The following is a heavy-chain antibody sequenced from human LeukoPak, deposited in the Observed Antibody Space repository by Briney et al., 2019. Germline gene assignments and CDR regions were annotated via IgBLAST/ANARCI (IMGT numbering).Heavy chain of an antibody. CDR2: INHSGST. V-gene: IGHV4-34*01. CDR1: GGSFSGYS. D-gene: IGHD6-6*01. Sequence: SETLSLSCAVSGGSFSGYSRSWVRQPPGKGLEWIGEINHSGSTNYNPSPTSRVTTSADTSKNQFSLKLSSVTAADTAVYYCARTARIAGFSGPWGQGTLVTVSS. CDR3: ARTARIAGFSGP. J-gene: IGHJ5*02.